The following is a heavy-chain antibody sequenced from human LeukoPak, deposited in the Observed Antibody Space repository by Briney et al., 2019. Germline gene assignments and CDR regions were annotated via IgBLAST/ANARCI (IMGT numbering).Heavy chain of an antibody. Sequence: GGSLRLSCASSGFTFSSYAMSWVRQAPGKGLEWASAISGSGGSTYYADSVKGRFTISRDNSKNTLYLQMNSLRAEDTAVYYCAINIVVVPAAMRGGDYWGQGTLVTVSS. V-gene: IGHV3-23*01. CDR2: ISGSGGST. J-gene: IGHJ4*02. CDR1: GFTFSSYA. CDR3: AINIVVVPAAMRGGDY. D-gene: IGHD2-2*01.